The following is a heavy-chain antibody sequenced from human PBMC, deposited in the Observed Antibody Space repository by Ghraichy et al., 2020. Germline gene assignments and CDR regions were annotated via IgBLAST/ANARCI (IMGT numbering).Heavy chain of an antibody. D-gene: IGHD4-17*01. V-gene: IGHV3-74*01. CDR2: INSDGSKT. CDR1: GFNLRSYW. J-gene: IGHJ4*02. CDR3: ARPMTATVTAFRY. Sequence: GGSLRLYCAASGFNLRSYWMHWVRQVPGKGLVWVSRINSDGSKTYYADSVKGRFTISRDNAKNTLYLQMSSLRAEDTALYYCARPMTATVTAFRYWGQGSLVTVSS.